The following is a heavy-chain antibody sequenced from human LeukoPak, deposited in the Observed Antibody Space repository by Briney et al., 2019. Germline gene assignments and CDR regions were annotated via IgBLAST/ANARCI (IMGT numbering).Heavy chain of an antibody. Sequence: GGSLRLSCAVSGFTVSSHYITWVRQAPGKGLEWVSPIYSGGAIYYADSVRGRFTLSRDNSKNTVYLQINSLRVEDTAMYYCANVGAFNIWGQGTMVTVSS. CDR2: IYSGGAI. CDR1: GFTVSSHY. CDR3: ANVGAFNI. J-gene: IGHJ3*02. V-gene: IGHV3-66*01.